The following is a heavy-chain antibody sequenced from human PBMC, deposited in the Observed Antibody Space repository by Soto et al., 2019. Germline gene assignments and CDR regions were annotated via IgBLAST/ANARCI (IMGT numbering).Heavy chain of an antibody. Sequence: PGGSLRLSCAASGFTFSDYYMSWIRQAPGKGLEWVSYISSSGSTIYYADSVKGRFTISRDNAKNSLYLQMNSLRAEDTAVYYCARAPYCSSTSCAIGNWFDPWGQGTLVTVSS. V-gene: IGHV3-11*01. D-gene: IGHD2-2*01. CDR1: GFTFSDYY. J-gene: IGHJ5*02. CDR2: ISSSGSTI. CDR3: ARAPYCSSTSCAIGNWFDP.